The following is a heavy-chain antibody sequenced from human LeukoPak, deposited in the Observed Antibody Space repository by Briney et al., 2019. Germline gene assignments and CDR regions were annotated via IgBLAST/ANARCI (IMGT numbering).Heavy chain of an antibody. V-gene: IGHV3-23*01. CDR3: AKWIAAADTYYYYYMDV. J-gene: IGHJ6*03. D-gene: IGHD6-13*01. CDR1: GFTFSSYA. CDR2: ISGSGGST. Sequence: GGSLGLSCAASGFTFSSYAMSWVRQAPGKGLEWVSAISGSGGSTYYADSVKGRFTISRDNSKNTLYLQMNSLRAGDTAVYYCAKWIAAADTYYYYYMDVWGKGTTVTVSS.